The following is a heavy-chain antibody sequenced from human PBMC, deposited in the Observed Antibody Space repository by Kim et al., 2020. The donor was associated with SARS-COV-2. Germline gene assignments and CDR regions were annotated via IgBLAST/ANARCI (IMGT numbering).Heavy chain of an antibody. CDR1: GFTFSSYS. V-gene: IGHV3-48*02. CDR2: ISSSSSTI. Sequence: GGSLRLSCAASGFTFSSYSMNWVRQAPGKGLEWVSYISSSSSTIYYADSVKGRFTISRENAKNSLYLQMNSLRDEDTAVYYCARDDSSTGLGELSLFIGYYGMDVWGQGTTVTVSS. D-gene: IGHD3-16*02. CDR3: ARDDSSTGLGELSLFIGYYGMDV. J-gene: IGHJ6*02.